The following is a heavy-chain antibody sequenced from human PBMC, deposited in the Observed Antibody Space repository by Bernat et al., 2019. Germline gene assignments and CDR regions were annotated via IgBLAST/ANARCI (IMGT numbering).Heavy chain of an antibody. Sequence: EVQLVDSGGGLVQPGRSLRLSCAASGFTFDDYAMQWVRQGPGKGLEWVSGISWNSGSVDYADSVKGRFTISRDNAKNSLYLQMNSLRAEDTALYYCVKGSDSSGTYFDYWGQRTLVTVSS. CDR1: GFTFDDYA. CDR3: VKGSDSSGTYFDY. D-gene: IGHD3-22*01. CDR2: ISWNSGSV. J-gene: IGHJ4*02. V-gene: IGHV3-9*01.